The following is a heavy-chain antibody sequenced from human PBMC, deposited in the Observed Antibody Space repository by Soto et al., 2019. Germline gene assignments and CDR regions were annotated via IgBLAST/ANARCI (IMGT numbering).Heavy chain of an antibody. J-gene: IGHJ4*02. CDR2: IRSKAYGGTT. CDR3: TRGWWLRFAY. D-gene: IGHD5-12*01. CDR1: GFTFGDYA. V-gene: IGHV3-49*03. Sequence: EVQLVESGGGLVQPGRSLRLSCTASGFTFGDYAMSWFRQAPGKGLEWVGFIRSKAYGGTTEYAASVKGRFTISRDDSKSIAYLQMNSLKTEDTAVYYCTRGWWLRFAYWGQGTLVTVSS.